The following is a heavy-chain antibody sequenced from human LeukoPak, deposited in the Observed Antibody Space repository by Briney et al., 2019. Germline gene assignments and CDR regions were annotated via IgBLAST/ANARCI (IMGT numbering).Heavy chain of an antibody. CDR2: IYHSGST. D-gene: IGHD6-13*01. CDR1: DDSISNYY. CDR3: ARHPRGSSSSWFFPY. V-gene: IGHV4-59*08. Sequence: SETLSLTCTVSDDSISNYYWSWVRQPPGKGLEWIAYIYHSGSTNSNPSLKSRVTISIDTSKNQFSLKLNSVTAADTAVYYCARHPRGSSSSWFFPYWGQGILVTVSS. J-gene: IGHJ4*02.